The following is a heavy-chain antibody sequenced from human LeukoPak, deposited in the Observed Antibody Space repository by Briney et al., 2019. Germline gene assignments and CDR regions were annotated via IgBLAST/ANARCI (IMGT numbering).Heavy chain of an antibody. CDR2: INPNSGGT. V-gene: IGHV1-2*02. CDR3: ARDPSLTYGDYFFDY. J-gene: IGHJ4*02. CDR1: GYTFTGYY. D-gene: IGHD4-17*01. Sequence: GASVKVSCKASGYTFTGYYMHWVRQAPGQGLAWMGWINPNSGGTNYAQKFQGRVTMTRDTSISTAYMELSRLRSDDTAVYYCARDPSLTYGDYFFDYWGRGTLVTVSS.